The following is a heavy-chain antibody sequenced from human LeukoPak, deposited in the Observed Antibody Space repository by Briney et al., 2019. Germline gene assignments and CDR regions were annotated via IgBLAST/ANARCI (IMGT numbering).Heavy chain of an antibody. D-gene: IGHD2-2*01. CDR3: ARGFGSGVPAYIPPRDAFDI. CDR2: ISAYNGNT. Sequence: ASVKVSCKASGYTFTSYGISWVRQAPGQGLEWMGWISAYNGNTNYAQKLQGRVTMTTDTSTSTAYMELRSLRSDDTAVYYCARGFGSGVPAYIPPRDAFDIWGQGTMVTVSS. V-gene: IGHV1-18*01. J-gene: IGHJ3*02. CDR1: GYTFTSYG.